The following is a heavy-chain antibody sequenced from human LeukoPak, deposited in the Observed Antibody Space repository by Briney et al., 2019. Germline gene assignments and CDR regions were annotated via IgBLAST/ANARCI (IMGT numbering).Heavy chain of an antibody. CDR3: AKPSSSLFFYFDY. J-gene: IGHJ4*02. CDR2: ISYHGSNK. Sequence: GGSLRLSCAASGFTFSDYYMSWIRQAPGKGLEWVALISYHGSNKYYADSVKGRFTISRDNSKNTLYLHMNSLRAEDTAVYYCAKPSSSLFFYFDYWGQGTLVTVSS. D-gene: IGHD6-13*01. CDR1: GFTFSDYY. V-gene: IGHV3-30*18.